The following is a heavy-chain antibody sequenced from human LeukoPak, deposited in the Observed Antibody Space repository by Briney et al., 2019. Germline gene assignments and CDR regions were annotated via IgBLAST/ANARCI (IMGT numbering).Heavy chain of an antibody. D-gene: IGHD5-24*01. J-gene: IGHJ4*02. Sequence: SVKVSCKASGGTFSSYASSWVRQAPGQVLEWMGGIIPIFGTANYAQKFQGRVTITADESTSTAYMELSSLRSEDTAVYYCARGGRDGYNREYYYWGQGTLVTVSS. CDR2: IIPIFGTA. CDR1: GGTFSSYA. CDR3: ARGGRDGYNREYYY. V-gene: IGHV1-69*13.